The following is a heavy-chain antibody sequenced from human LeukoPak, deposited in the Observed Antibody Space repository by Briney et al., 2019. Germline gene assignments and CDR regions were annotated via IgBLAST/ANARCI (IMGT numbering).Heavy chain of an antibody. V-gene: IGHV3-23*01. CDR2: ISGSGDNT. D-gene: IGHD6-13*01. CDR3: AKTGSSSWYYFDY. Sequence: GGSLRLSCAASGSTVSSNYMSWVRQAPGKGLEWVSAISGSGDNTYYADSVKGRFTISRDNSKNTLYLEMNSLRAEDTAVFYCAKTGSSSWYYFDYWGQGTLVTVPS. CDR1: GSTVSSNY. J-gene: IGHJ4*02.